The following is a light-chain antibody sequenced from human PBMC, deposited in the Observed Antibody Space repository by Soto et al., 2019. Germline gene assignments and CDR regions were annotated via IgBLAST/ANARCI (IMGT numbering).Light chain of an antibody. J-gene: IGKJ1*01. V-gene: IGKV1-39*01. Sequence: DVQMTQAPSSLSASVGDRVTITCRASQSVTTYLNWYQQKPGRAPDLLIYAASTLQSGVPSRFSGSGSATEFTLTISSLQPDDFATYYCQHYKMYSPWTFGQGTKVDIK. CDR1: QSVTTY. CDR2: AAS. CDR3: QHYKMYSPWT.